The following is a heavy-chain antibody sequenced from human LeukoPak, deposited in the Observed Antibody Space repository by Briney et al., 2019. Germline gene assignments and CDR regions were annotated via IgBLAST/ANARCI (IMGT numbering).Heavy chain of an antibody. V-gene: IGHV1-2*02. CDR1: GYTFTDYY. D-gene: IGHD5-12*01. CDR2: INPDSGGT. J-gene: IGHJ5*02. Sequence: GASVKVSCKASGYTFTDYYMQWVRQAPGQGFEWMGWINPDSGGTNYAQKFQSRVTMTRDTSISTAYMERSRLRSNDTAVYYCARRALFGDSGYDYNWFDPWGQGTLVTVSS. CDR3: ARRALFGDSGYDYNWFDP.